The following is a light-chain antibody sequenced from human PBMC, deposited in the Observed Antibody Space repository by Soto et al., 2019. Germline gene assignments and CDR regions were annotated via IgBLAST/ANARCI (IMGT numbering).Light chain of an antibody. Sequence: QSALTQRPSASGSTGQSVTISCTGASSDVGKYNFVSWYQQHPGKAPKLMIYDVTERPSGVPDRFSGSKSGNTASLTVSGLQAEDEADYYCTTSVGSSIPVVFRGATQLTVL. CDR3: TTSVGSSIPVV. CDR2: DVT. V-gene: IGLV2-8*01. CDR1: SSDVGKYNF. J-gene: IGLJ2*01.